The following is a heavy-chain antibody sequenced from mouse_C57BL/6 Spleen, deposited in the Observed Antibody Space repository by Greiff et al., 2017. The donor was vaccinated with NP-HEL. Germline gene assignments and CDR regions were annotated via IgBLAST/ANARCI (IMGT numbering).Heavy chain of an antibody. CDR2: IYPGDGDT. Sequence: VQLQQSGPELVKPGASVKISCKASGYAFSSSWMNWVKQRPGKGLEWIGRIYPGDGDTNYNGKFKGKATLTADKSSSTAYMQLSSLTSEDSAVYFCARFGYSNSDYWGQGTTLTVSS. CDR3: ARFGYSNSDY. J-gene: IGHJ2*01. CDR1: GYAFSSSW. D-gene: IGHD2-5*01. V-gene: IGHV1-82*01.